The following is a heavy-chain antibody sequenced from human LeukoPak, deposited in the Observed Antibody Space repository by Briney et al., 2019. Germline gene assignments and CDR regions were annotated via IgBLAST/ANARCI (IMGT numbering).Heavy chain of an antibody. D-gene: IGHD3-16*01. CDR3: AKHRGGGMDV. CDR2: VSYDAQHK. Sequence: QPGWSLRLSCAASGYIFRSFGMHWVRQAPGKGLEWVAVVSYDAQHKFYADSVKGRFTISRDNSKNTVYLQMNSLRAEDTAVYYCAKHRGGGMDVWGQGTTVIVSS. CDR1: GYIFRSFG. J-gene: IGHJ6*02. V-gene: IGHV3-30*18.